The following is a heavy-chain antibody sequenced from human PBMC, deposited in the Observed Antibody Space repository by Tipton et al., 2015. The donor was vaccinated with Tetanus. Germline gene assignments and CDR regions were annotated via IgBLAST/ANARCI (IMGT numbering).Heavy chain of an antibody. J-gene: IGHJ4*02. D-gene: IGHD1-26*01. Sequence: TLSLTCSVSGGSVNNRWWSWIRQPAGKGLEWIGRIYRSGSTYWNPSLKSRVTMSVDTSKNQFSLKLSSVTAADTAVYYCARHGGELMLYYFDYWGQGTLVTVSS. CDR3: ARHGGELMLYYFDY. CDR2: IYRSGST. V-gene: IGHV4-4*07. CDR1: GGSVNNRW.